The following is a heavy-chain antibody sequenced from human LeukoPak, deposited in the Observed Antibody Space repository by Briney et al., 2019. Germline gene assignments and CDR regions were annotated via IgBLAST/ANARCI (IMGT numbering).Heavy chain of an antibody. D-gene: IGHD3-22*01. CDR2: ISSGSSYI. CDR1: GFTFSSYS. CDR3: VRGGGTDYYDSNGFYPDY. Sequence: GGSLRPSCAASGFTFSSYSMNWVRQAPGKGLEWVASISSGSSYIYYADSVKGRFTISRDNGKNSLHLQMNSLRAEDTAVYYCVRGGGTDYYDSNGFYPDYWGQGTLVTVSS. J-gene: IGHJ4*02. V-gene: IGHV3-21*01.